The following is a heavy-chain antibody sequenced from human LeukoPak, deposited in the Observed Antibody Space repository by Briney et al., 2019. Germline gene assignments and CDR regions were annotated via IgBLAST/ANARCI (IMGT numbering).Heavy chain of an antibody. CDR2: IYSDGRT. J-gene: IGHJ4*02. CDR3: ARGGVGNFDY. Sequence: GGSLRLSCAASGFTVSNKYMTWVRQAPGKGLEWVSLIYSDGRTYYADSVKGRFTISRDNAKNSLYLQMNSLRAEDTAVYYCARGGVGNFDYWGQGTLVTVSS. D-gene: IGHD3-10*01. CDR1: GFTVSNKY. V-gene: IGHV3-53*01.